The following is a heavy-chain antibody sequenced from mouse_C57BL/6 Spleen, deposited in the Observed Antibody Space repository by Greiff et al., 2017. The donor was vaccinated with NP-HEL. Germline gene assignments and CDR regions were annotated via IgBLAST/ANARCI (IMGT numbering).Heavy chain of an antibody. Sequence: VQLQQSGAELVKPGASVKLSCKASGYTFTSYWMQWVKQRPGQGLEWIGEIDPSDSYTNYNQKFKGKATLTVDTSSSTAYMQLSSLTSEDSAVYYCARYPPDYWGQGTTLTVSS. J-gene: IGHJ2*01. CDR3: ARYPPDY. CDR1: GYTFTSYW. V-gene: IGHV1-50*01. CDR2: IDPSDSYT.